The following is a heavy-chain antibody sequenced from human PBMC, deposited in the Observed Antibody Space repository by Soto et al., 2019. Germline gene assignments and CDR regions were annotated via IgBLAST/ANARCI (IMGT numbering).Heavy chain of an antibody. D-gene: IGHD6-13*01. CDR2: ICSGGST. CDR3: ATVAAAAHYFDY. CDR1: GXTLSSND. Sequence: GSLVLWCAASGXTLSSNDMSWVRQATGKGLEWVSVICSGGSTYYADSVKGRFTISRDNYKNTLYLQMNSLRAEDTAVYYCATVAAAAHYFDYWGQGTLGTVSS. V-gene: IGHV3-53*01. J-gene: IGHJ4*02.